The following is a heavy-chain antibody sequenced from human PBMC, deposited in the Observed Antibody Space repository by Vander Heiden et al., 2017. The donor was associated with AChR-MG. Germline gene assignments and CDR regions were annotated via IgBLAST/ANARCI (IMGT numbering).Heavy chain of an antibody. V-gene: IGHV4-59*01. CDR2: IYYSGST. Sequence: QVQLQESGPGLVKPSETLSLTCTVSGGSISSYYWSWIRQPPGKGLEWIGYIYYSGSTNYNPSLKSRVTISVDTSKNQFSLKLSSVTAADTAVYYCARLFLDPLGVSVAAYAFDIWGQGTMVTVSS. D-gene: IGHD6-19*01. J-gene: IGHJ3*02. CDR1: GGSISSYY. CDR3: ARLFLDPLGVSVAAYAFDI.